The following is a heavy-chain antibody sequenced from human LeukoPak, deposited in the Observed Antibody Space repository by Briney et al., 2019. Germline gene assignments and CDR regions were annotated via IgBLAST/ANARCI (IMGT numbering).Heavy chain of an antibody. D-gene: IGHD4-23*01. CDR3: AKSVAASYYYMDV. J-gene: IGHJ6*03. Sequence: GGSLRLSCAASGFTFSSYAMTWVRQAPGKGLEWVSTISRDGGTTYYPDSVKGRFTISRDNSKNTLYLQMNSLRSDDSAVYYCAKSVAASYYYMDVWGKGTTVTVSS. CDR2: ISRDGGTT. V-gene: IGHV3-23*01. CDR1: GFTFSSYA.